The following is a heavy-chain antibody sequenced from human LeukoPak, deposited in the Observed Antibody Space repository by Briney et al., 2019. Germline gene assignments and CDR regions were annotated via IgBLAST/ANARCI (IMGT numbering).Heavy chain of an antibody. CDR3: ARRGHQSEVVFDY. Sequence: SETLSLTCTVSGGSISSYYWSWIRQPPGKGLEWIGYIYYSGSTTYNPSLKSRVTISVDTSKNQFSLKLSSATAADTAVYYCARRGHQSEVVFDYWGQGILVTVSS. CDR2: IYYSGST. J-gene: IGHJ4*02. V-gene: IGHV4-59*01. D-gene: IGHD2-15*01. CDR1: GGSISSYY.